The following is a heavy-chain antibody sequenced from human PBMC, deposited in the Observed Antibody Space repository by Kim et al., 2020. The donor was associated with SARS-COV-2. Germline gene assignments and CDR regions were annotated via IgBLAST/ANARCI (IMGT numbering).Heavy chain of an antibody. J-gene: IGHJ3*02. D-gene: IGHD1-26*01. CDR3: ARSHSGSYPSDAFDI. V-gene: IGHV1-69*01. Sequence: QKFQGRVTITADESTSTAYMELSSLRSEDTAVYYCARSHSGSYPSDAFDIWGQGTMVTVSS.